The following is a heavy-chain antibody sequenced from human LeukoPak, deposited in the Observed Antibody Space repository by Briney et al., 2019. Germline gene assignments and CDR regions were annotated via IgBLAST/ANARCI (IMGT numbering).Heavy chain of an antibody. D-gene: IGHD5-18*01. CDR1: GGSFSGYY. CDR2: INHSGSA. Sequence: PSETLSLTCAVYGGSFSGYYWSWIRQPPGKGLEWIGEINHSGSANYNPSLMSRVTISVDTSKNQFSLKLSSVTAADTAVYYCAREKWIQLWFGMDVWGQGTTVTVSS. CDR3: AREKWIQLWFGMDV. J-gene: IGHJ6*02. V-gene: IGHV4-34*01.